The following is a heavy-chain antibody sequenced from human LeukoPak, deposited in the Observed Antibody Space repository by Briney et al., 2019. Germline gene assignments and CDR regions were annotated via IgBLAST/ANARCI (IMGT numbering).Heavy chain of an antibody. CDR2: IIPIFGTA. J-gene: IGHJ6*03. D-gene: IGHD3-10*01. V-gene: IGHV1-69*05. CDR3: ARENLWFGELDYYYYYMDV. CDR1: GGTFSSYA. Sequence: GSSVKVSCKASGGTFSSYAISWVRQAPGQGLEWMGRIIPIFGTANYAQKFQGRVTITTDEPTSTAYMKLSSLRSEDTAVYYCARENLWFGELDYYYYYMDVWGKGTTVTVSS.